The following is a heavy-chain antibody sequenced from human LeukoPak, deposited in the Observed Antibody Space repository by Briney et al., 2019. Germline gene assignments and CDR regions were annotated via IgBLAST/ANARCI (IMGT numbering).Heavy chain of an antibody. CDR1: GFTFSSYA. CDR2: ISGSGGST. D-gene: IGHD3-3*01. CDR3: AKLGSHYDFWSGYYDYYYGMDV. J-gene: IGHJ6*02. V-gene: IGHV3-23*01. Sequence: GGSLRLSCAAPGFTFSSYAMSWVRQAPGKGLEWVSAISGSGGSTYYADSVKGRFTISRDNSKNTLYLQTNSLRAEDTAVYYCAKLGSHYDFWSGYYDYYYGMDVWGQGTTVTVSS.